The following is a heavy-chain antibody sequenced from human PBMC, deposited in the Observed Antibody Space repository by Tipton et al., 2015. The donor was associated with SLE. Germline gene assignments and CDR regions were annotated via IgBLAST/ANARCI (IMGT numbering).Heavy chain of an antibody. D-gene: IGHD6-13*01. J-gene: IGHJ4*02. V-gene: IGHV3-9*01. Sequence: RSLRLSCAAPGFNFGDYAMHWVRQAPGKGLEWVSGISWNSGSIGYADSVKGRFTVSRDNAKNSLYLQMNSLRPEDTAVYYCTTEQQLGYSSAFDYWGQGTLVTVSS. CDR3: TTEQQLGYSSAFDY. CDR1: GFNFGDYA. CDR2: ISWNSGSI.